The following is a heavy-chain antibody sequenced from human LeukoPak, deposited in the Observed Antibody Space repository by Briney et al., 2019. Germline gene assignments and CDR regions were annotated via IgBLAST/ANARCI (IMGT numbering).Heavy chain of an antibody. CDR2: IHYTGRT. D-gene: IGHD3-22*01. J-gene: IGHJ4*02. V-gene: IGHV4-59*13. Sequence: SETLSLTCTLSSGSINTYYWSWLRQTPGTTLEWIGNIHYTGRTRYNPSLESRVTMSLHTPKNEFSLRLTSMTAADSAVYYCARGRPDPQNSDYWDYWGQGILVTVSS. CDR3: ARGRPDPQNSDYWDY. CDR1: SGSINTYY.